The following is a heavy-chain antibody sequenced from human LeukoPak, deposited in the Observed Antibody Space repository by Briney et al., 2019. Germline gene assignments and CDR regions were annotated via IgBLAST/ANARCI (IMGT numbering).Heavy chain of an antibody. Sequence: GGSLRLSCAASGFTFSSYWMSWVRQAPGKGLEWVANIKQDGSEKYYVDSVKGRFTISRDNAKNSLYLQMNSLRAEDTAVYYCARDRAYMVGGVYDYWGKGPLVTVSS. CDR3: ARDRAYMVGGVYDY. CDR2: IKQDGSEK. CDR1: GFTFSSYW. J-gene: IGHJ4*02. V-gene: IGHV3-7*01. D-gene: IGHD3-10*01.